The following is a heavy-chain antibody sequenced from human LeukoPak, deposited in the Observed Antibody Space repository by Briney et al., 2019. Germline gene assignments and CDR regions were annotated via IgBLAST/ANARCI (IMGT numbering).Heavy chain of an antibody. CDR2: IYYSGST. Sequence: SETLSLTCTVSGGSISSYYWSWIRQPPGKGLEWIGYIYYSGSTNYNPSLKSRVTISVDTSKNQFSLKLSSVTAADTAVYYCARQRAGGDFDYWGQGTLVTVSS. CDR3: ARQRAGGDFDY. CDR1: GGSISSYY. V-gene: IGHV4-59*08. J-gene: IGHJ4*02. D-gene: IGHD4-17*01.